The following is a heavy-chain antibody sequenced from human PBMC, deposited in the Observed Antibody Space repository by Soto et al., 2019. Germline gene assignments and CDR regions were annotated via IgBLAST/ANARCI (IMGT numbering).Heavy chain of an antibody. CDR3: ARTGGGFYDGSGFYRGGFFEH. D-gene: IGHD3-22*01. J-gene: IGHJ1*01. CDR2: ISYDGNKK. CDR1: GFTFSEYG. V-gene: IGHV3-30*03. Sequence: PGGSLRLSCVASGFTFSEYGMHWVRQAPGKGLEWVAVISYDGNKKQYAESAKGRFTISRDNSKNTVYLQMNSLRAEDTAVYYCARTGGGFYDGSGFYRGGFFEHWGQGTLVTVSS.